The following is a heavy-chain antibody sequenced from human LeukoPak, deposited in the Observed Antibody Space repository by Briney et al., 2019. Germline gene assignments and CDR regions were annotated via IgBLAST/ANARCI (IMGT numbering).Heavy chain of an antibody. CDR3: ARAEGDYYYYFYMDV. V-gene: IGHV3-7*01. CDR1: GFIVSTKY. CDR2: IKQDGGEK. Sequence: PGGSLRLSCAVSGFIVSTKYMSWVRQAPGKGLEWVANIKQDGGEKYYVDSVKGRFTTSRDNGKNSLYLQMNSLRAEDTAVYYCARAEGDYYYYFYMDVWGKGTTVTVSS. J-gene: IGHJ6*03.